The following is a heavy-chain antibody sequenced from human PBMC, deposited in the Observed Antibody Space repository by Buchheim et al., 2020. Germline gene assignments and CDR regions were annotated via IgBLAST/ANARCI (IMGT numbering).Heavy chain of an antibody. CDR1: GFTFSNYS. V-gene: IGHV3-11*01. CDR3: ARASQRGYSSSCGY. J-gene: IGHJ4*02. D-gene: IGHD6-13*01. Sequence: QVQLVESGGGLVKPGGSLRLSCAASGFTFSNYSMSWIRQAPGKGLEWVYYISSSGSTISYPASVKGRSPISRANAKNSLYLQMNSLRAEDTAVYYCARASQRGYSSSCGYWGQGTLVTVSS. CDR2: ISSSGSTI.